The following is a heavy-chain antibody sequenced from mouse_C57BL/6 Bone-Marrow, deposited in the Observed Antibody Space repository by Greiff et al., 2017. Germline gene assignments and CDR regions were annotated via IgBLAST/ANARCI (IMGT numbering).Heavy chain of an antibody. D-gene: IGHD6-1*01. CDR2: IYPGGGYT. J-gene: IGHJ4*01. Sequence: VQLQQSGAELVRPGTSVKMSCKASGYTFTNYWIGWAKQRPGHGLEWIGDIYPGGGYTNYNEKFKGKATLTADKSSNTAYMQFSSLTSEDSAIYDCARCSNDYAMDYWGQGTSVTVSA. CDR3: ARCSNDYAMDY. CDR1: GYTFTNYW. V-gene: IGHV1-63*01.